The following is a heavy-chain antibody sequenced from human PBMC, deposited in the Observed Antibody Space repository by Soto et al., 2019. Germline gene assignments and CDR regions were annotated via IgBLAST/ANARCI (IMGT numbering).Heavy chain of an antibody. CDR2: VYYTGST. J-gene: IGHJ4*02. V-gene: IGHV4-59*01. D-gene: IGHD6-19*01. Sequence: PSETLSLTCRVSGGSLSGSYRNWIRQSPGKGLEWLGYVYYTGSTNYTPSLRSRVSISVDTSKYEFSLRLSSVTAADTAVYFCARSVAVPGAHIDYWGQGTQVTVCS. CDR1: GGSLSGSY. CDR3: ARSVAVPGAHIDY.